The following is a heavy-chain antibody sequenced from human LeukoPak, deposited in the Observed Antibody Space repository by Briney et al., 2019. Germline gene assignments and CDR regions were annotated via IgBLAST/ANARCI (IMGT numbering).Heavy chain of an antibody. CDR1: GFTLSSYS. Sequence: GGSLRLSCAASGFTLSSYSMNWVRQAPGKGLEWVSSISSSSSYIYYADSVKGRFTISRDNAKNSLYLQMNSLRAEDTAVYYCARDYQGGGAIFDYWGQGTLVTVSS. CDR3: ARDYQGGGAIFDY. V-gene: IGHV3-21*01. D-gene: IGHD4-23*01. CDR2: ISSSSSYI. J-gene: IGHJ4*02.